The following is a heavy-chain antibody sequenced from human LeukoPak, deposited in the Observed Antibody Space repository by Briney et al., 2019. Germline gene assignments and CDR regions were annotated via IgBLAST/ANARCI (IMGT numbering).Heavy chain of an antibody. J-gene: IGHJ4*02. CDR3: AKEPVITVTTYSRHFDY. V-gene: IGHV3-23*01. CDR1: GFTFSSYA. D-gene: IGHD4-17*01. Sequence: PGGSLRLSCAASGFTFSSYAMNWVRQAPGKVLEWASGISGSGGRTYYADSVKGRFTISKDNSVNTLYLQINCLRAEDTAVYYCAKEPVITVTTYSRHFDYWGQGTLVTVSS. CDR2: ISGSGGRT.